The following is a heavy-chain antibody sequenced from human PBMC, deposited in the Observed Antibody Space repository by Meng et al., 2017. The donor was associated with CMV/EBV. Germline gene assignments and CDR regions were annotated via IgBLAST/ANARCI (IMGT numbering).Heavy chain of an antibody. V-gene: IGHV3-33*06. Sequence: FTFSSYGMHWGRQGPGKGREWVAVIWYDGSNKYYADSVKGRFTISRDNSKNTLYLQMNSLRAEDTAVYYCAKQVVPAARGGEELDYWGQGTLVTVSS. D-gene: IGHD2-2*01. CDR3: AKQVVPAARGGEELDY. CDR1: FTFSSYG. J-gene: IGHJ4*02. CDR2: IWYDGSNK.